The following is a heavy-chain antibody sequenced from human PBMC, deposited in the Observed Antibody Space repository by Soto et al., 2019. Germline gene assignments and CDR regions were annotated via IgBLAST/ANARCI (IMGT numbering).Heavy chain of an antibody. CDR2: IYYSGST. J-gene: IGHJ4*02. CDR1: GGSISGYY. V-gene: IGHV4-59*12. D-gene: IGHD1-26*01. CDR3: ARDGSYYLLNYFDY. Sequence: PSETLSLTCTVSGGSISGYYWSWIRQPPGKGLEWIGYIYYSGSTYYNPSLKSRVTISVDTSKNQFSLKLSSVTAADTAAYYCARDGSYYLLNYFDYWGQGTLVTVSS.